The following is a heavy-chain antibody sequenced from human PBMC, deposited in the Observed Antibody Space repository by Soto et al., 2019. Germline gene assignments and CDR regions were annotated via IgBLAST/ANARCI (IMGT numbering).Heavy chain of an antibody. Sequence: QVQLVQSGAEVKNPGASVKVSCKASGYTFTTYYMHWLRQARGQGLEWMGIITPSSGSTRYEQKFPDRVTMTRDTSTSTVYMELSSLRSEDKAVYYCAGAVSTKTAPIDYWGQGTLVTVSS. J-gene: IGHJ4*02. CDR2: ITPSSGST. CDR1: GYTFTTYY. V-gene: IGHV1-46*01. CDR3: AGAVSTKTAPIDY. D-gene: IGHD4-17*01.